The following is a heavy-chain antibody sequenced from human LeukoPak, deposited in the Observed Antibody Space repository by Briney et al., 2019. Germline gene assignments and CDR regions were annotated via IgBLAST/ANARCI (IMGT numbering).Heavy chain of an antibody. CDR2: IYDSGST. J-gene: IGHJ4*02. V-gene: IGHV4-30-4*07. CDR1: GASISSSGSS. Sequence: SETLSLTCAVSGASISSSGSSWSWIRQPPGKGLEWIGYIYDSGSTYYTPSLKSRLTISLDMSKNQFSLTLTSVTAADTAVCYCARDLAYAAPPGDWGQGILVTVSS. CDR3: ARDLAYAAPPGD. D-gene: IGHD3-16*01.